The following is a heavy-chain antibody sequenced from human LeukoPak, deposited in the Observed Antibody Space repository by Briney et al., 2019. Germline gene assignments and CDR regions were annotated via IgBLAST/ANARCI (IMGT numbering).Heavy chain of an antibody. J-gene: IGHJ4*02. D-gene: IGHD4-17*01. CDR2: IYYSGST. CDR1: GGSISSYY. Sequence: PSETLSLTCTVSGGSISSYYWSWIRQPPGKGLEWIGYIYYSGSTNYNPSLKSRVTIPVDTSKNQFSLKLSSVTAADTAVYYCARAPAVTNPPFDYWGQGTLVTVSS. CDR3: ARAPAVTNPPFDY. V-gene: IGHV4-59*01.